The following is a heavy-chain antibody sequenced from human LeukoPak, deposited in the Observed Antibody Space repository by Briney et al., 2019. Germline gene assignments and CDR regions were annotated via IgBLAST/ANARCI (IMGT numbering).Heavy chain of an antibody. J-gene: IGHJ4*02. D-gene: IGHD3-22*01. CDR3: ARPSFGYDSSGYPPLD. Sequence: SVKVSCKASGGTFSSYAISWVRQAPGQGLEWMGRIIPILGIANYAQKFQGRVTITADKSTSTAYMELSSLRSEDTAVYYCARPSFGYDSSGYPPLDWGQGTLVTVSS. CDR2: IIPILGIA. V-gene: IGHV1-69*04. CDR1: GGTFSSYA.